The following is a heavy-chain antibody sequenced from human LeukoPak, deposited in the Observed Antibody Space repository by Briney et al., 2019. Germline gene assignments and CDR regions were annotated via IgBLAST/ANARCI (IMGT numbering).Heavy chain of an antibody. J-gene: IGHJ6*03. CDR1: GFTFSSYG. CDR3: AKDASYYDSPWGDYYYYMDV. D-gene: IGHD3-22*01. V-gene: IGHV3-30*02. CDR2: IRYDGSNK. Sequence: GGSLRLSCAASGFTFSSYGMHWVRQAPGKGLEWVAFIRYDGSNKYYADSVKGRFTISRDNSKNTLYLQMSSLRAEDTAVYYCAKDASYYDSPWGDYYYYMDVWGKGTTVTISS.